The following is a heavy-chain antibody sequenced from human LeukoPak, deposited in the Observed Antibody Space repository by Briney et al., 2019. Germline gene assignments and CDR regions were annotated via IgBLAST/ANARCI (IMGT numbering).Heavy chain of an antibody. D-gene: IGHD6-13*01. V-gene: IGHV3-74*01. CDR2: INSDGSST. CDR1: GFTFDDYG. J-gene: IGHJ4*02. Sequence: PGGSLRLSCAASGFTFDDYGMSWVRQAPGKGLVWVSRINSDGSSTSYADSVKGRFTISRDNAKNTLYLQMNSLRAEDTAVYYCASGYSRSYYFDYWGQGTLVTVSS. CDR3: ASGYSRSYYFDY.